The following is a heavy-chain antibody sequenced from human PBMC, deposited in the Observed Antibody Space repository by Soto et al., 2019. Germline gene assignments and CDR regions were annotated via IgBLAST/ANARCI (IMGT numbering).Heavy chain of an antibody. Sequence: QVQLVESGGGVVQPGRSLRLSCAASGFTFSSYGMHWVRQAPGKGLEWVAVIWYNGSNKYYADSGKGRFTITRDNSKNTLYLQMNSLRAEDTAVYYCARGGWRHIRVYFDYWGQGTLVTVSS. CDR1: GFTFSSYG. CDR3: ARGGWRHIRVYFDY. CDR2: IWYNGSNK. V-gene: IGHV3-33*01. J-gene: IGHJ4*02. D-gene: IGHD5-12*01.